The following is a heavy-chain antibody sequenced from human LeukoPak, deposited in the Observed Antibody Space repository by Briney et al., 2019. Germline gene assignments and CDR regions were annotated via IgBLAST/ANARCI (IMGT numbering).Heavy chain of an antibody. CDR3: ARDPLIAARLMAPRYGMDV. Sequence: SETLSLTCTVAGGAISSGDYYWSWIRQPPGKCLEWIGYIYYSGSTYYNPSLKSRVTISVDTSKNQFSLKLSSVTAADTAVYYCARDPLIAARLMAPRYGMDVWGQGTTVTVSS. V-gene: IGHV4-30-4*01. J-gene: IGHJ6*02. CDR2: IYYSGST. D-gene: IGHD6-6*01. CDR1: GGAISSGDYY.